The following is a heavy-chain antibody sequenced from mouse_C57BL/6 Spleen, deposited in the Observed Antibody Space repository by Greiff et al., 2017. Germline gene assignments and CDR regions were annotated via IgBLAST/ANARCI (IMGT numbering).Heavy chain of an antibody. Sequence: EVKLVESEGGLVQPGSSMKLSCTASGFTFSDYYMAWVRQVPEKGLEWVANINYDGSSTYYLDSLKSRFIISRDNAKNILYLQMSSLKSEDTATYYCAREYDYDVYYFDYWGQGTTLTVSS. CDR1: GFTFSDYY. V-gene: IGHV5-16*01. J-gene: IGHJ2*01. CDR3: AREYDYDVYYFDY. CDR2: INYDGSST. D-gene: IGHD2-4*01.